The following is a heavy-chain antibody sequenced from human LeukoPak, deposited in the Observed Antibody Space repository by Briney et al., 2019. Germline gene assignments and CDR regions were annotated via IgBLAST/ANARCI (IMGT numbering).Heavy chain of an antibody. V-gene: IGHV1-69*13. CDR1: GGTFSSYA. CDR3: ARDLTVRWGYYYYMDV. J-gene: IGHJ6*03. CDR2: IIPIFGTA. D-gene: IGHD3-10*01. Sequence: ASVKVSCKASGGTFSSYAISWVRQAPGQGLEWMGGIIPIFGTANYAQKFQGRVTITADESTSTAYMELSSLRSEDTAVYYCARDLTVRWGYYYYMDVWGKGTTVTVSS.